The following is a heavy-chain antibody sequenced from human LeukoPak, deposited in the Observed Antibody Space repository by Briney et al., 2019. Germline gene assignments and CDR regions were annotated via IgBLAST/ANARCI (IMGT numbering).Heavy chain of an antibody. CDR2: IYDSGRT. Sequence: SETLSLTCTVSGDSISSYRWSWIRQPPGKGLEWIGYIYDSGRTKHNPPLKSRVTISEDTSKNQFSLKLSSVTAADTAVYYCARHEPGPYYFDCWGQGTLVTVSS. V-gene: IGHV4-59*08. CDR1: GDSISSYR. J-gene: IGHJ4*02. CDR3: ARHEPGPYYFDC.